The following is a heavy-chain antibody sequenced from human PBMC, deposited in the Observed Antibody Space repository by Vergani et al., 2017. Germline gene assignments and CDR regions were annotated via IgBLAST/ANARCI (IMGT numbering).Heavy chain of an antibody. J-gene: IGHJ3*01. CDR1: GITFWKFG. CDR3: TKGSVYYHDSAGHGYDPYTGFDL. V-gene: IGHV3-9*01. D-gene: IGHD5-12*01. CDR2: ISWNSGAV. Sequence: EVDLVESGGGLAQPGGSLRLSCEASGITFWKFGMHWVRQGPGKGLEWVSGISWNSGAVEYADSVRGRFTISRDNAKNSLFLEMNSLRFEDTAVYFCTKGSVYYHDSAGHGYDPYTGFDLWGQGTLVAVSS.